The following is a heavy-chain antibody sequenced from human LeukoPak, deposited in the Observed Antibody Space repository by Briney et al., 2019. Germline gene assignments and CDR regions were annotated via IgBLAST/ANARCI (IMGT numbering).Heavy chain of an antibody. CDR2: IYHSGST. CDR3: ARDCSSTSCPAH. J-gene: IGHJ4*02. CDR1: GGSISSGGYY. Sequence: PSETLSLTCTVSGGSISSGGYYWSWIRQPPGKGLEWIGYIYHSGSTYYNPPLKSRVTISVDRSKNQFSPKLSSVTAADTAVYYCARDCSSTSCPAHWGQGTLVTVSS. D-gene: IGHD2-2*01. V-gene: IGHV4-30-2*01.